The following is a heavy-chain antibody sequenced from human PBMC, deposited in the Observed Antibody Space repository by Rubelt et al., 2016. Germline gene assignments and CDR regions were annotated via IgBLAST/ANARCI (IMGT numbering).Heavy chain of an antibody. D-gene: IGHD4-23*01. J-gene: IGHJ5*02. CDR3: ARHAGDGGNSEDWFDP. CDR1: GYSFTSYW. V-gene: IGHV5-10-1*01. Sequence: EVQLVQSGAEVKKPGESLRISCKGSGYSFTSYWISWVRQMPGKGLEWMGRIDPSDSYTNYSPSFQGHGTISAYKSISTAYLQWSSLKASDTAMYYCARHAGDGGNSEDWFDPWGQGTLVTVSS. CDR2: IDPSDSYT.